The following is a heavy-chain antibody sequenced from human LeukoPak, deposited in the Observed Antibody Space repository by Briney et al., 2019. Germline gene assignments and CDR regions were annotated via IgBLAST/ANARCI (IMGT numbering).Heavy chain of an antibody. CDR3: ARSRIAAASPVGY. D-gene: IGHD6-13*01. V-gene: IGHV3-11*04. CDR2: ISSSGSTI. J-gene: IGHJ4*02. Sequence: PGGSLRLSCAASGFTFSDYYMSWIRQAPGKGLEWVSYISSSGSTIYYADSVKGRFTNSRDNAKNSLYLQMNSLRAEDTAVYYCARSRIAAASPVGYWGQGTLVTVSS. CDR1: GFTFSDYY.